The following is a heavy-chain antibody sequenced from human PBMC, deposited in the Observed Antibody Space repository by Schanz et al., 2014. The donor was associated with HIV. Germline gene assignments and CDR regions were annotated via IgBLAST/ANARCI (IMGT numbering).Heavy chain of an antibody. V-gene: IGHV3-23*04. CDR3: ARAYPGSPVGTTSYYFDY. Sequence: VQLVESGGGFERPGGSLTLSCAASGLTFAYPGLTFNTAWMAWVRQAPGMGLEWVAAISGSGGSTYYADSVKGRITISRDNSKNTLFLQMSSLRADDTALYYCARAYPGSPVGTTSYYFDYWGQGTLVTVSS. CDR1: GLTFAYPGLTFNTA. CDR2: ISGSGGST. D-gene: IGHD1-1*01. J-gene: IGHJ4*02.